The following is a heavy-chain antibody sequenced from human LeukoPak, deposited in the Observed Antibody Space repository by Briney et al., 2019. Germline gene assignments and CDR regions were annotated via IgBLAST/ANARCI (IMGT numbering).Heavy chain of an antibody. CDR2: ISGSRGAT. D-gene: IGHD3-22*01. CDR3: AKSYDSSGFYLPY. CDR1: GFSFSIFA. V-gene: IGHV3-23*01. Sequence: GGSLGLPCAASGFSFSIFAMIWARRAPGKGLEGVSAISGSRGATYYADSVRGRFTISRDNSKNTLYLQMNSLRAEDTAPYYCAKSYDSSGFYLPYWGQGTLVTVSS. J-gene: IGHJ4*02.